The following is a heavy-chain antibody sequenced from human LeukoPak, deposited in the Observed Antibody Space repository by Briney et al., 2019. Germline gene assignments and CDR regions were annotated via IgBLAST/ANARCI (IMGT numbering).Heavy chain of an antibody. CDR2: ISSSGSII. Sequence: GGSLRLSCAASGFTFSSYAMSWVRQAPGKGLEWVSYISSSGSIIYYADSVKGRFTISRDNAKNSLYLQMNSLRAEDTAVYYCARDPPNYYDSINYFDYWGQGTLVTVSS. D-gene: IGHD3-22*01. CDR3: ARDPPNYYDSINYFDY. CDR1: GFTFSSYA. V-gene: IGHV3-48*03. J-gene: IGHJ4*02.